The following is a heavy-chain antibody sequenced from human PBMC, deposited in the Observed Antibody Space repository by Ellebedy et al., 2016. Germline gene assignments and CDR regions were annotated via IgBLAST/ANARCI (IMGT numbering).Heavy chain of an antibody. CDR2: IYHSGTT. CDR1: GDSLSSGPYF. V-gene: IGHV4-61*01. J-gene: IGHJ4*02. CDR3: ARKRDGSYIDY. Sequence: GSLRLSXTVSGDSLSSGPYFWTWIRQSPGKGLEWIGNIYHSGTTMYNPSLKGRVTVSVDTSKNQFSLKLTSVTAADTAVYFCARKRDGSYIDYWGQGTLVTVSS. D-gene: IGHD3-10*01.